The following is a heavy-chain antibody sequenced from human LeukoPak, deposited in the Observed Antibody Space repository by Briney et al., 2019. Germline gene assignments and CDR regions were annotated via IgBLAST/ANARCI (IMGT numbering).Heavy chain of an antibody. D-gene: IGHD1-26*01. CDR3: ARGVRWELLESAFDI. CDR1: GYTFTGYY. V-gene: IGHV1-2*02. Sequence: GASVKVSCKASGYTFTGYYMHWVRQAPGQGLEWMGWINPNSGGTNYAQKFQGRVTMTRDTSISTAYMELSRLRSDDTAVYYCARGVRWELLESAFDIWGQGTMVTVSS. J-gene: IGHJ3*02. CDR2: INPNSGGT.